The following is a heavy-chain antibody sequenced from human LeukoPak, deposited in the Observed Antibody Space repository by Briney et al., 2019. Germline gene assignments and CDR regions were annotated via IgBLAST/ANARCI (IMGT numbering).Heavy chain of an antibody. CDR1: GFTFSSYA. CDR3: AKDRDSSGWYDAFDI. D-gene: IGHD6-19*01. Sequence: PGGSLRLSCAASGFTFSSYAMSRVRQAPGKGLEWVSAISGSGGSTYYADSVKGRFTISRDNSKNTLYLQMNSLRAEDTAVYYCAKDRDSSGWYDAFDIWGQGTMVTVSS. CDR2: ISGSGGST. J-gene: IGHJ3*02. V-gene: IGHV3-23*01.